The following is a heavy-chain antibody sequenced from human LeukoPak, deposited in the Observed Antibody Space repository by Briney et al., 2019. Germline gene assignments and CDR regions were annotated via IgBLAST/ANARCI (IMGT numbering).Heavy chain of an antibody. J-gene: IGHJ4*02. CDR2: ISYSGST. Sequence: SETLSLTCSVSGGSISSYFWNWIRQPPGKGLEWIGDISYSGSTNYNPSLKSRVSMSVDTSKNQFSLKLSSVTAADTAVYYCARHRLGYSYGPFDSWGQETLVTVSS. V-gene: IGHV4-59*08. CDR1: GGSISSYF. CDR3: ARHRLGYSYGPFDS. D-gene: IGHD5-18*01.